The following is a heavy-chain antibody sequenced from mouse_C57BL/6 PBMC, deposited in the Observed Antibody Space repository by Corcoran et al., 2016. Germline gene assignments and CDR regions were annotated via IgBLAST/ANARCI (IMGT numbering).Heavy chain of an antibody. CDR3: ARKGTTGAAY. D-gene: IGHD1-1*01. Sequence: QIQLVQSGPELKKPGETVKISCKASGYTFTTYGMSWVKQAPGKGLKWMGWINTYPGVPTYADDFKGRFAFSLETSASTAYLQINNLKNEDTATYFCARKGTTGAAYWGQGTLVTVSA. J-gene: IGHJ3*01. CDR1: GYTFTTYG. CDR2: INTYPGVP. V-gene: IGHV9-3*01.